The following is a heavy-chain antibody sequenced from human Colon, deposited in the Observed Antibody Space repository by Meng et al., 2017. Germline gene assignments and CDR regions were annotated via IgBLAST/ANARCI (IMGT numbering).Heavy chain of an antibody. CDR2: IYHSGST. V-gene: IGHV4-4*02. CDR3: ARDSSGYADFDY. CDR1: GDSISSSNW. D-gene: IGHD3-22*01. J-gene: IGHJ4*02. Sequence: QVQLQESGPGLGKPSGTLSLTCAVSGDSISSSNWWSWVRQPPGKGLEWIAEIYHSGSTNYNPSLKSRVIVSVDRSKNQFSLKLTSVTAADTAVYYCARDSSGYADFDYWGQGALVTVSS.